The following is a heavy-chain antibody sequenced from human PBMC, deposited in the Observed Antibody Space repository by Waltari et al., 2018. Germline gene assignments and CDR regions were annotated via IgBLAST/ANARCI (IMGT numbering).Heavy chain of an antibody. CDR2: IYHSGST. Sequence: QVQLQESGPGLVKPSQTLSLTCTVSGGSISSGGYYWSWIRQHPGKGLEVIGYIYHSGSTHYNPSLKRRVTISVDRSKNQFSLKLSSVTAADTAVYYCARDQDYYDSSGYYTPGFDYWGQGTLVTVSS. CDR3: ARDQDYYDSSGYYTPGFDY. V-gene: IGHV4-31*03. D-gene: IGHD3-22*01. J-gene: IGHJ4*02. CDR1: GGSISSGGYY.